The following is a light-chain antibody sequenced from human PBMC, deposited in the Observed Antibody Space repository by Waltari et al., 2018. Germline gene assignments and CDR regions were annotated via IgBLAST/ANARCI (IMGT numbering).Light chain of an antibody. CDR1: SSDVGGYNY. CDR3: SSYTSSSTRVV. CDR2: DVS. J-gene: IGLJ2*01. Sequence: QSALTQPASVSGSPGQSITISCTGTSSDVGGYNYVPWYQQHPGKAPKLMFYDVSNRPSGVSSRFSGSKSVNTASLTISGLQTEDEADYYCSSYTSSSTRVVFGGGTKLTVL. V-gene: IGLV2-14*03.